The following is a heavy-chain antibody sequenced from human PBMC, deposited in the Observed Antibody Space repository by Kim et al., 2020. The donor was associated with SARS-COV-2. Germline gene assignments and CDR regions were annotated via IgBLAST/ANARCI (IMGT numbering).Heavy chain of an antibody. CDR3: ARIYDGGDY. Sequence: GHSVYYADSVKARFTISRDNAKNSLYLQMNSLRADDTAVYYCARIYDGGDYWGQGTLVTVSS. D-gene: IGHD5-12*01. V-gene: IGHV3-11*01. CDR2: GHSV. J-gene: IGHJ4*02.